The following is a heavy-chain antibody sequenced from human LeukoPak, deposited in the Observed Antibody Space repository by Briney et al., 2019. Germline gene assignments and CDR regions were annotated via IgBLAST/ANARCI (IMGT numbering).Heavy chain of an antibody. D-gene: IGHD4-4*01. J-gene: IGHJ6*02. CDR2: ISYDGSNK. V-gene: IGHV3-30*18. CDR3: AKAVTGHYYYYGMDV. CDR1: GFTFSSYG. Sequence: GGSLRLSCAASGFTFSSYGMHWVRQAPGKGLEWVAVISYDGSNKYYADSVKGRFTISRDNSKNTLYLQMNSLRAEDTAVYYCAKAVTGHYYYYGMDVWGQGTTVTVSS.